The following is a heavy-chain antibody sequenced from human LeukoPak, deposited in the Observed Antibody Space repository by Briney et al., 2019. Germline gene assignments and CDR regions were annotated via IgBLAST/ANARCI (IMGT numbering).Heavy chain of an antibody. J-gene: IGHJ4*02. CDR2: IYHSGST. CDR3: ARGGVGATTLWG. Sequence: SQTLSLTCAVSGGSIGSGDYSWSWIWRPPGKGLEWIGYIYHSGSTYYNPSLKSRVTISVGRSKNQFSLKLSSVTAADTAVYYCARGGVGATTLWGWGQGTLVTVSS. D-gene: IGHD1-26*01. CDR1: GGSIGSGDYS. V-gene: IGHV4-30-2*01.